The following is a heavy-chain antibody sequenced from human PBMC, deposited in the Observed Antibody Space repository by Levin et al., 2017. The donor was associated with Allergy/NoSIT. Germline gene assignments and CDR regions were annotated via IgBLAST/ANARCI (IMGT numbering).Heavy chain of an antibody. Sequence: ASVKVSCKASGYNFTPYWIHWMRQAPGQDLECMGWIYPKNGNTNYVQKFQGRVTMTRDTSISTAYLELSGLRSDDTAVYYCVRENWYYDYWGQGTLVTVSS. V-gene: IGHV1-2*02. CDR2: IYPKNGNT. J-gene: IGHJ4*02. CDR3: VRENWYYDY. CDR1: GYNFTPYW. D-gene: IGHD3-10*01.